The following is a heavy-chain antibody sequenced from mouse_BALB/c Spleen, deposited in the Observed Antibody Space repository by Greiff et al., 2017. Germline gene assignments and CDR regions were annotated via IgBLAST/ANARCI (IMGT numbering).Heavy chain of an antibody. Sequence: QVQLKQSGPELVKPGASVKMSCKASGYTFTDYVISWVKQRTGQGLEWIGEIYPGSGSTYYNEKFKGKATLTADKSSNTAYMQLSSLTSEDSAVYFCASGSFITTEVSYFDYWGQGTTLTVSS. CDR1: GYTFTDYV. V-gene: IGHV1-77*01. J-gene: IGHJ2*01. CDR2: IYPGSGST. D-gene: IGHD1-1*01. CDR3: ASGSFITTEVSYFDY.